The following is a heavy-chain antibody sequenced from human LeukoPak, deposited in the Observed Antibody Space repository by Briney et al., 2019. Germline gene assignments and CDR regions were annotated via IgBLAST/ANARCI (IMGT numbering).Heavy chain of an antibody. CDR2: INHSGST. D-gene: IGHD2-2*01. J-gene: IGHJ5*02. CDR1: GGSFSGYY. Sequence: PSETLSLTCAVYGGSFSGYYWSWIRQPPGKGLEWIGEINHSGSTNYNPSLKSRVTISVDTSKNQFSLKLSPVTAADTAVYYCATSTDIVVVPAARGYNWFDPWGQGTLVTVSS. CDR3: ATSTDIVVVPAARGYNWFDP. V-gene: IGHV4-34*01.